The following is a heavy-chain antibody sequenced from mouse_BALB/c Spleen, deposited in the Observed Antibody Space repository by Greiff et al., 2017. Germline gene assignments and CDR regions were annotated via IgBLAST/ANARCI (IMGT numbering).Heavy chain of an antibody. Sequence: EVQLVESGGGLVQPGGSLKLSCAASGFTFSSYTMSWVRQTPEKRLEWVAYISNGGGSTYYPDTVKGRFTISRDNAKNTRYLEMSSLRSEDTAMYCCARDLGNYVRAMDYWGQGTSVTVSS. V-gene: IGHV5-12-2*01. CDR2: ISNGGGST. J-gene: IGHJ4*01. D-gene: IGHD2-1*01. CDR1: GFTFSSYT. CDR3: ARDLGNYVRAMDY.